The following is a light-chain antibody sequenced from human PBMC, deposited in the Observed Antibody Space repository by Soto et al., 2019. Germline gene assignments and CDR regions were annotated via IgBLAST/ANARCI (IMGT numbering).Light chain of an antibody. V-gene: IGKV1-39*01. Sequence: DIQMTQSPSVLSASVGDRVTITCRASQSIGKHLNWYQQKPGKAPKFLIYGASTLQSGVPSRFTGSGSGTDFTLTVNSLQAEDSAAYYCQQSHSSPLTFGGGTKVDIK. CDR3: QQSHSSPLT. CDR1: QSIGKH. CDR2: GAS. J-gene: IGKJ4*01.